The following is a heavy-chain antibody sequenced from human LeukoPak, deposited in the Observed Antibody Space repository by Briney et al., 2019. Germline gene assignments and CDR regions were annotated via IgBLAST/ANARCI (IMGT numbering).Heavy chain of an antibody. Sequence: ETLSLTCTVSGGSISSYYWSWIRQPPGKGLEWIGYIYYSGSTNYNPSLKSRVTISVDTSKNQFSLKLSSVTAADTAVYYCASTYYYDSSGYFVYWGQGTPVTVSS. CDR1: GGSISSYY. V-gene: IGHV4-59*01. CDR2: IYYSGST. J-gene: IGHJ4*02. CDR3: ASTYYYDSSGYFVY. D-gene: IGHD3-22*01.